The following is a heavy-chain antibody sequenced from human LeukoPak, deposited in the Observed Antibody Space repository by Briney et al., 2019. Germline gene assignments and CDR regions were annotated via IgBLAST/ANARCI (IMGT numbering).Heavy chain of an antibody. Sequence: SETLSLTCAVSGGSFSANYWSWIRQPPGEGPEWIGEINHTGRTNYNPSLKSRVTISVEMSKNQFSLKLSSVTAADTAVYYCARVGYISGWYPFDFWGLGTLVIVSS. J-gene: IGHJ4*02. CDR2: INHTGRT. CDR3: ARVGYISGWYPFDF. CDR1: GGSFSANY. D-gene: IGHD6-19*01. V-gene: IGHV4-34*01.